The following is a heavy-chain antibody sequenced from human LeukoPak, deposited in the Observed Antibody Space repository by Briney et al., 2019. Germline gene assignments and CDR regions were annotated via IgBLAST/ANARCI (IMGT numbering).Heavy chain of an antibody. CDR3: AKDFFGASSRSWSSYYFDY. CDR2: IRYDGSNK. Sequence: GGSLRLSCAASGFTFSSYGMHWVRQAPGKGLEWVAFIRYDGSNKYYADSVKGRFTISRDNSKSTLYLQMNSLRAEDTAVYYCAKDFFGASSRSWSSYYFDYWGQGTLVTVSS. V-gene: IGHV3-30*02. CDR1: GFTFSSYG. J-gene: IGHJ4*02. D-gene: IGHD6-13*01.